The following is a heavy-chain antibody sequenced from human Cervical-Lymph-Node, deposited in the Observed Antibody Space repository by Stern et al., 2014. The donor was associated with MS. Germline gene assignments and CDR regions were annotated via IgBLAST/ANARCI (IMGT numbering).Heavy chain of an antibody. J-gene: IGHJ4*02. CDR3: AREWAAADYYFDY. Sequence: EVQLVESGGGLVQPGGSLRLSCAASGFTFSSYWMSWVRQAPGKGLEWVANIKQDGSEKYYVDSVKGRFTISRDNAKNSLYLQMNSLRAEDTAVYYCAREWAAADYYFDYWGQGTLVTVSS. D-gene: IGHD6-13*01. CDR2: IKQDGSEK. CDR1: GFTFSSYW. V-gene: IGHV3-7*03.